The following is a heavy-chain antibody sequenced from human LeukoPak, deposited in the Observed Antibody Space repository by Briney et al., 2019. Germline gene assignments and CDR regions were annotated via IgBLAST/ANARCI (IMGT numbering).Heavy chain of an antibody. CDR2: IVGSSST. CDR3: ARIGAGSSRDY. V-gene: IGHV3-21*01. D-gene: IGHD6-13*01. J-gene: IGHJ4*02. CDR1: GFTFSNFA. Sequence: PGRSLRLSCAASGFTFSNFAMTWVRQAPGKGPEWVSSIVGSSSTYYADSLKGRFTISRDNAKNSLYLQMNSLRAEDTAVYYCARIGAGSSRDYWGQGTLVTVSS.